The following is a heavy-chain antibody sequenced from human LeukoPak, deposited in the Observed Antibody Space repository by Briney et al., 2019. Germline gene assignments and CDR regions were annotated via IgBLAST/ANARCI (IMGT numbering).Heavy chain of an antibody. Sequence: GASVKVSCKASGYTFTSYGISWVRQAPGQGLEWMGWISAYNGNTNYAQKFQGRVTITRDTSASTAYLELSSLRSEDTTVYYCARELRSAFDIWGQGTMVTVSS. CDR3: ARELRSAFDI. V-gene: IGHV1-18*01. D-gene: IGHD2-21*02. CDR2: ISAYNGNT. J-gene: IGHJ3*02. CDR1: GYTFTSYG.